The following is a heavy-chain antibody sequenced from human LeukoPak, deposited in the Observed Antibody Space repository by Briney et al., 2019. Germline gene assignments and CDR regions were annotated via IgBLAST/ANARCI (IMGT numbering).Heavy chain of an antibody. Sequence: GGSLRLSCAASGFTFSTHWMYWVRQAPGKELVWVSRISGDGSMTSYADSVKGRFTISRDNAKDMLFLQMTSLRVEDTAVYSCASLLTPYHGSGGGGVDVWGQGTTVTVSS. J-gene: IGHJ6*02. D-gene: IGHD3-10*01. CDR1: GFTFSTHW. V-gene: IGHV3-74*01. CDR2: ISGDGSMT. CDR3: ASLLTPYHGSGGGGVDV.